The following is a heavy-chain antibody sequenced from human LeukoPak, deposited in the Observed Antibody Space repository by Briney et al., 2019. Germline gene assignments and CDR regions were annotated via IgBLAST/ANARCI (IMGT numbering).Heavy chain of an antibody. CDR1: GYTFTSDY. J-gene: IGHJ4*02. CDR3: ARGSIAAAAWDDY. D-gene: IGHD6-13*01. CDR2: INPSVGSI. Sequence: ASVKVSCKASGYTFTSDYVHWVRQAPGQRLEWVGIINPSVGSISYAQQFQGTVSMISFTTTSTVYMALSSLRSEDTAVYYCARGSIAAAAWDDYWGQGTLVTVSS. V-gene: IGHV1-46*01.